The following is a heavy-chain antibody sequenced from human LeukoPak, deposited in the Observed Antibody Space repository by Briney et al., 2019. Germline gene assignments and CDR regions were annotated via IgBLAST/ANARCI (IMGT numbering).Heavy chain of an antibody. V-gene: IGHV1-69*16. CDR3: ARDLYSGSYYD. J-gene: IGHJ4*02. Sequence: GASVKVSCKASGYTFTGYYMHWVRQAPGQGLEWMGGIIPILGTGNYAQKFQGRVTITTDESTSTAYMELSSLSSEDTAVYYCARDLYSGSYYDWGQGTLVTVSS. D-gene: IGHD1-26*01. CDR1: GYTFTGYY. CDR2: IIPILGTG.